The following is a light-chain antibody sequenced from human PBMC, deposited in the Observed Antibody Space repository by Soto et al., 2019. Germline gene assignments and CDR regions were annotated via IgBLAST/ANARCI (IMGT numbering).Light chain of an antibody. CDR2: DVS. V-gene: IGLV2-11*01. CDR3: RSYAGSPYV. J-gene: IGLJ1*01. Sequence: QSALTRPRSVSGSPGQSVTISCTGTSSDVGRYNYVSWYQHHPGKAPKLMIYDVSTRPSGVPDRFSGSKSGTTASLTISGLQAEDEADYYCRSYAGSPYVFGTGTKVTVL. CDR1: SSDVGRYNY.